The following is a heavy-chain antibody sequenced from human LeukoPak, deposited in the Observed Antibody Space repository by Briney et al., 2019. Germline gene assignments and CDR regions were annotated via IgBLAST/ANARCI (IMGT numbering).Heavy chain of an antibody. V-gene: IGHV1-46*01. CDR2: INPSGGST. J-gene: IGHJ6*02. Sequence: ASVKVSCKASGYTFTSYYMHWVRQAPGQGLEWMGIINPSGGSTCYAQKFQGRVTMTRDTSTSTVYMELSSLRSEDTAVYYCASGLFTDYGMDVWGQGTTVTVSS. CDR1: GYTFTSYY. D-gene: IGHD3-3*01. CDR3: ASGLFTDYGMDV.